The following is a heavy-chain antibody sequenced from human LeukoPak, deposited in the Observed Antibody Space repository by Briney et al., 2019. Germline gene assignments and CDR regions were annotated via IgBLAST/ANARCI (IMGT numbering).Heavy chain of an antibody. J-gene: IGHJ1*01. D-gene: IGHD3-22*01. V-gene: IGHV1-2*02. CDR2: INPNSGGT. Sequence: ASVTVSFKSSGYTFTFYYMHWLRQAPGQGLEWMGWINPNSGGTNYAKKFQGRVIMTRDTSISTAYMELSRLRSDDTAVYYCARVAIYCGSSGYYEVWGQGTLVTVSS. CDR3: ARVAIYCGSSGYYEV. CDR1: GYTFTFYY.